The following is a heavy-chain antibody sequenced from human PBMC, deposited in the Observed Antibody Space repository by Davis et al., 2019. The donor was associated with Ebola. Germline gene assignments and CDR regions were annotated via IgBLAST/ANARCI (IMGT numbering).Heavy chain of an antibody. J-gene: IGHJ3*02. D-gene: IGHD7-27*01. CDR1: GYTFTTYF. CDR2: IYPSGDNS. Sequence: ASVKVSCKASGYTFTTYFMHWVRQAPGQGLEWMGIIYPSGDNSRYTQRLQDRLTMTSGTSTRTVYMELSNLRSEDTAVYYCARGDTGGQYDPDAFEIWGQGTMVTVSS. CDR3: ARGDTGGQYDPDAFEI. V-gene: IGHV1-46*01.